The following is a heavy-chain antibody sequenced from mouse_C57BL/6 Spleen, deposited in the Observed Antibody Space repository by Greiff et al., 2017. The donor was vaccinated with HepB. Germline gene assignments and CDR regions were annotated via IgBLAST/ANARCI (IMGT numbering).Heavy chain of an antibody. V-gene: IGHV7-1*01. D-gene: IGHD1-1*01. CDR2: SRNKANDYTT. CDR3: ARDGSYYYGSSSYAMDY. CDR1: GFTFSDFY. Sequence: EVKVVESGGGLVQSGRSLRLSCATSGFTFSDFYMEWVRQAPGKGLEWIAASRNKANDYTTEYSASVKGRFIVSRDTSQSILYLQMNALRAEDTAIYYCARDGSYYYGSSSYAMDYWGQGTSVTVSS. J-gene: IGHJ4*01.